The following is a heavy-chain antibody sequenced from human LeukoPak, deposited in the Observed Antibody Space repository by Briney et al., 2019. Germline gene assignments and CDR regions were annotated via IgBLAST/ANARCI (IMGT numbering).Heavy chain of an antibody. CDR2: ISGSGGST. D-gene: IGHD1-26*01. CDR3: ARDPYSGSYGNYYYYFMDV. J-gene: IGHJ6*03. Sequence: GGSLRLSCAASGFTFSSHGMSWVRQAPGKGLEWVSAISGSGGSTYYADSVKGRFTISRDNSKNTLYLQMNSLRAEDTAVYYCARDPYSGSYGNYYYYFMDVWGKGTTVTISS. V-gene: IGHV3-23*01. CDR1: GFTFSSHG.